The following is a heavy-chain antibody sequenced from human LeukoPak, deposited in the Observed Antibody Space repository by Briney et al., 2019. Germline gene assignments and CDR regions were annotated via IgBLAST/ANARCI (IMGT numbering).Heavy chain of an antibody. CDR2: ISYDGRNK. V-gene: IGHV3-30*04. D-gene: IGHD5-12*01. Sequence: PGRSLRLSCAASGFTFSSYAMHWVRQAPGKGREWVAVISYDGRNKHYADSVKGRFTISRDNSKNTLYLQMNSLSAEDTAVYYCASARGYSGYGYFDYWGQGTLVTVSS. CDR1: GFTFSSYA. CDR3: ASARGYSGYGYFDY. J-gene: IGHJ4*02.